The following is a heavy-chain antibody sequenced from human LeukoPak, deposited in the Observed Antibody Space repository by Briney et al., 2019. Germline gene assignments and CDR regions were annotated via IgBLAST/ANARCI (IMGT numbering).Heavy chain of an antibody. J-gene: IGHJ4*02. CDR2: ISGSGTTI. CDR3: AKDGATEWFEKSDPHDY. CDR1: GFTFSGYE. Sequence: PGGCLSLSCIASGFTFSGYEVNWVRRSAGQGLEWVSCISGSGTTIYYTDSVKGRFTISRDNYKNTLYLQMNSLRAEDTAVYYCAKDGATEWFEKSDPHDYWGQGTLVTVSS. D-gene: IGHD3-10*01. V-gene: IGHV3-48*03.